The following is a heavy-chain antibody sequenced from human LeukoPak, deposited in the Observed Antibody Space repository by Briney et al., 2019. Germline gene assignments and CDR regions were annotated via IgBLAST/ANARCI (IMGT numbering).Heavy chain of an antibody. CDR3: ARGYCSSTSCPLDY. CDR2: IYYSGST. J-gene: IGHJ4*02. D-gene: IGHD2-2*01. V-gene: IGHV4-59*01. Sequence: SETLSLTCTVSGGSISSYYWSWIRQPPGKGLEWIGYIYYSGSTNYNPSLKSRATISVDTSKNQFSLKLSSVTAADTAVYYCARGYCSSTSCPLDYWGQGTLVTVSS. CDR1: GGSISSYY.